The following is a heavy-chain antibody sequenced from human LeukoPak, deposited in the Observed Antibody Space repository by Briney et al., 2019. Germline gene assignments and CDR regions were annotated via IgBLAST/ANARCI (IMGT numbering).Heavy chain of an antibody. V-gene: IGHV4-39*01. Sequence: PSETLSLTCTVSGGSISSSSYYWGWIRQPPGKGLEWIGSIYYSGSTYYNPSLKSRVTISVDTSKNQFSLKLSSVTAADTAVYYCAGGGLSYDFWSGYSNWFDPWGQGTLVTVSS. CDR3: AGGGLSYDFWSGYSNWFDP. J-gene: IGHJ5*02. D-gene: IGHD3-3*01. CDR2: IYYSGST. CDR1: GGSISSSSYY.